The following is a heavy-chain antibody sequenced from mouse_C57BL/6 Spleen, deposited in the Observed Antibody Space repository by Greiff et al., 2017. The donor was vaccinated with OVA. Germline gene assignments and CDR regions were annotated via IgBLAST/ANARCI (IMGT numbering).Heavy chain of an antibody. CDR1: GFNIKDYY. CDR3: TTLYYGSSSFAY. D-gene: IGHD1-1*01. CDR2: IDPEDGDT. J-gene: IGHJ3*01. V-gene: IGHV14-1*01. Sequence: VHVKQSGAELVRPGASVKLSCTASGFNIKDYYMHWVKQRPEQGLEWIGRIDPEDGDTEYAPKFQGKATMTADTSSNTAYLQLSSLTSEDTAVYYCTTLYYGSSSFAYWGQGTLVTVSA.